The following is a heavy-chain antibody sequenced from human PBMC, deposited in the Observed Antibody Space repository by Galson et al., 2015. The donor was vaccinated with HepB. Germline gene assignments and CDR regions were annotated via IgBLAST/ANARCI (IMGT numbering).Heavy chain of an antibody. CDR3: ARVGADNRPGIAAAGTWFDP. V-gene: IGHV3-11*06. J-gene: IGHJ5*02. CDR1: GFTFSDYY. CDR2: ISSSSSYT. Sequence: SLRLSCAASGFTFSDYYMSWIRQAPGKGLEWVSYISSSSSYTNYADSVKGRFTISRDNAKNSLYLQMNSLRAEDTAVYYCARVGADNRPGIAAAGTWFDPWGQGTLVTVSS. D-gene: IGHD6-13*01.